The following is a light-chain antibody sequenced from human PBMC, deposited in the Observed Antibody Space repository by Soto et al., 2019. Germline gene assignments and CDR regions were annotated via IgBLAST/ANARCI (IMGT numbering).Light chain of an antibody. CDR1: QSVIGTY. CDR3: QQYGSPLWT. CDR2: GES. J-gene: IGKJ1*01. V-gene: IGKV3-20*01. Sequence: EIVLTQSPGTLSLSPGDRATLSCRASQSVIGTYLAWYQQKPGQPPRLLIYGESIRATGIPDRFSGSGSGTDFTLPISRLEPDDFAVYYCQQYGSPLWTFGQGTKVEI.